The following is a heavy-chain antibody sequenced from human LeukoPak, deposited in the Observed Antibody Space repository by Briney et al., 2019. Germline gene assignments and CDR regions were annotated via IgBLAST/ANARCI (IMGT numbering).Heavy chain of an antibody. CDR3: AKDPY. CDR2: ISWNSGSI. J-gene: IGHJ4*02. V-gene: IGHV3-9*01. Sequence: PGGSLRLSCAASGFTFDDYAMAWVRQAPGKDLEWVSGISWNSGSIGYVDSVKGRFTISRDNAKNSLYLQMNSLRDEATALYYCAKDPYWGQGPLVTVSS. CDR1: GFTFDDYA.